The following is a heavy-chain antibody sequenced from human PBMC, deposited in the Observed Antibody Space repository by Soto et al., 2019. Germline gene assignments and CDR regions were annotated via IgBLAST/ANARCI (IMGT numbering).Heavy chain of an antibody. CDR3: ANGRWLAAPFDI. CDR1: GFTFDDYA. D-gene: IGHD6-19*01. J-gene: IGHJ3*02. CDR2: ISWNSGSI. V-gene: IGHV3-9*01. Sequence: EVQLVESGGGLVQPGRSLRLSCAASGFTFDDYAMHWVRQAPGKGLEWVSGISWNSGSIGYADSVKGRFTISRDNAKNSLYLQMNSLRAEDTALYYCANGRWLAAPFDIWGQGTMVTVSS.